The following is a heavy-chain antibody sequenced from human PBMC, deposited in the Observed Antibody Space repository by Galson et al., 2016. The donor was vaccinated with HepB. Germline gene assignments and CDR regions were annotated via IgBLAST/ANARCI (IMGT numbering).Heavy chain of an antibody. Sequence: SLRLSCAASGFTFTYYSMNWVRQAPGKGLEWVSVISGSGGSTYYADSVKGRFTISRDNSKNTLYLQMNSLRAEDTAVYYCAKAQSSGWYDFDYWGQGTLVTVSS. J-gene: IGHJ4*02. CDR2: ISGSGGST. D-gene: IGHD6-19*01. V-gene: IGHV3-23*01. CDR1: GFTFTYYS. CDR3: AKAQSSGWYDFDY.